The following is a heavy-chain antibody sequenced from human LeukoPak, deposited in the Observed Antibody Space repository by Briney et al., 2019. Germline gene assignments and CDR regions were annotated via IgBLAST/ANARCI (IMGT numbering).Heavy chain of an antibody. V-gene: IGHV3-48*03. D-gene: IGHD3-10*01. Sequence: PGGSLRLSCAASGFTFSSYEMNWVRQAPGKGLEWVSYISSSGSTIYYADSVKGRFTISRDNAKNSLYLQMNSLRAEDTAVYYCARVQRWVVRGVAYNWFDPWGQGTLVTVSS. CDR1: GFTFSSYE. CDR3: ARVQRWVVRGVAYNWFDP. CDR2: ISSSGSTI. J-gene: IGHJ5*02.